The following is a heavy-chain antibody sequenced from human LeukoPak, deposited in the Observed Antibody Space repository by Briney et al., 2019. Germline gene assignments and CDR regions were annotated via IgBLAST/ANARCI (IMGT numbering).Heavy chain of an antibody. J-gene: IGHJ4*02. CDR3: ARLDDITF. CDR1: GYTFTNYW. Sequence: GESLKISCKGSGYTFTNYWIAWVRQMPGKGLQWMGSIWPGDSDTRYSPSFQGQVTISADTSTGTAYLQWTGLKASGTAIYYCARLDDITFWGQGTLVTASS. V-gene: IGHV5-51*01. D-gene: IGHD3-9*01. CDR2: IWPGDSDT.